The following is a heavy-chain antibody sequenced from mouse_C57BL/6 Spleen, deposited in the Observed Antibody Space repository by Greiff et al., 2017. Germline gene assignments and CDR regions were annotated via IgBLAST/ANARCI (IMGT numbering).Heavy chain of an antibody. D-gene: IGHD6-2*01. CDR3: ARSLDSLWYFDV. Sequence: QVQLQQSGAELVKPGASVKLSCKASGYTFTSYWMHWVKQRPGQGLEWIGMIHPNSGSTNYNEKFKSKATLTVDKSSSTAYMQLSSLTSEDSAVYYCARSLDSLWYFDVWGTGTTVTVSS. V-gene: IGHV1-64*01. J-gene: IGHJ1*03. CDR1: GYTFTSYW. CDR2: IHPNSGST.